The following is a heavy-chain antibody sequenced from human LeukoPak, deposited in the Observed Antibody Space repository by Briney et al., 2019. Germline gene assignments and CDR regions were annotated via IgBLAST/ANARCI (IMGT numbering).Heavy chain of an antibody. CDR2: VTGGGGIT. V-gene: IGHV3-23*01. D-gene: IGHD6-6*01. CDR1: GFTFSDYA. CDR3: AKGGPRPFDY. Sequence: GGSLRLSCAASGFTFSDYAMSWVRQAPGKGLEWVSGVTGGGGITYYADSVKGRFTISRDNSKNTLYLQMNSLRAEDTAVYYCAKGGPRPFDYWGQGTLVTVSS. J-gene: IGHJ4*02.